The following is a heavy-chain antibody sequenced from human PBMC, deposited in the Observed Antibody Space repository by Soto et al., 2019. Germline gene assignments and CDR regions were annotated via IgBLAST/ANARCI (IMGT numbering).Heavy chain of an antibody. CDR1: GYSFTSYW. V-gene: IGHV5-51*01. CDR3: ARTYYDFWSGYFLFDY. CDR2: IYPGDPDT. D-gene: IGHD3-3*01. Sequence: LKISCKGSGYSFTSYWIGWVRQMPGKGLEWMGIIYPGDPDTRYSPSFQGQVTISADKSISTAYLQWSSLKASDTAMYYCARTYYDFWSGYFLFDYWGQGTLVTVSS. J-gene: IGHJ4*02.